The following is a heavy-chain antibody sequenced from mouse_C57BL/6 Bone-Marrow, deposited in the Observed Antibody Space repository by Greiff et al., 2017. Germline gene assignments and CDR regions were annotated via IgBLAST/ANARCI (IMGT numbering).Heavy chain of an antibody. CDR3: ARSYYYGSRWYFDV. Sequence: QVQLQQSGPGLVAPSQSLSITCTVSGFSLTSYGVHWVRQPPGKGLEWLVVIWSDGSTTYNSALKSRLSISKDNSKSQVFLKMNSLQTDDTAMYYCARSYYYGSRWYFDVWGTGTTVTVSS. D-gene: IGHD1-1*01. V-gene: IGHV2-6*03. CDR2: IWSDGST. J-gene: IGHJ1*03. CDR1: GFSLTSYG.